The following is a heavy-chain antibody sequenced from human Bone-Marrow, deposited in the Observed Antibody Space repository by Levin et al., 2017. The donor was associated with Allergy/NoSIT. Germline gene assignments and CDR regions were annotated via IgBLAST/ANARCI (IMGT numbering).Heavy chain of an antibody. CDR1: GFFFGSYV. CDR2: ISSDGNNT. D-gene: IGHD3-10*01. J-gene: IGHJ6*02. V-gene: IGHV3-64D*06. CDR3: VKDLWHYYGPESPGGGLDV. Sequence: PGGSLRLSCSASGFFFGSYVRYWVRQAPGKGPEYVAAISSDGNNTNYADSVKGRFTISGDNSANTLYLQMSSLRSEDTAVYYCVKDLWHYYGPESPGGGLDVWGQGTTVTVSS.